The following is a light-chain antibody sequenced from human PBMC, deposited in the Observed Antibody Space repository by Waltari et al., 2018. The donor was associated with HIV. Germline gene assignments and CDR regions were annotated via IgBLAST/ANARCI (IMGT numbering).Light chain of an antibody. J-gene: IGKJ4*01. CDR2: DAS. CDR3: QQRSAWPLT. CDR1: QSISNY. Sequence: EIVLTQSPATLSLSPGERVTLSCRARQSISNYLAWYQQKPGQAPRLLIYDASNRTTGIPARFSGSGAGTDFSLTNSSLEPEDLGVYYCQQRSAWPLTFGGGTKVEIK. V-gene: IGKV3-11*01.